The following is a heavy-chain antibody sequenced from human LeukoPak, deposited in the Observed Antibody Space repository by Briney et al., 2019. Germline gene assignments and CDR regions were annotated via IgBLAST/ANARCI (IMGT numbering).Heavy chain of an antibody. J-gene: IGHJ6*03. CDR1: GGSISSDY. D-gene: IGHD1-1*01. Sequence: SETLSLTRTVSGGSISSDYWSWIRQPPGKGLEWIGYIYYSGSTNYNPSLKSRVTISVDTSKNQFSMKLSSVTAADTAVYYCARADLQLERLDYYYYYMDVWGKGTTVTISS. CDR3: ARADLQLERLDYYYYYMDV. V-gene: IGHV4-59*01. CDR2: IYYSGST.